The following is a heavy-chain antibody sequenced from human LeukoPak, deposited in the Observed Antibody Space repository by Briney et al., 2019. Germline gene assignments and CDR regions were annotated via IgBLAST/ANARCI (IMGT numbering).Heavy chain of an antibody. CDR2: IYPGDSDT. CDR1: GYSFTSYW. V-gene: IGHV5-51*01. Sequence: GESLKISCKGSGYSFTSYWIGWVRQMPGKGLEWMGIIYPGDSDTRYSPSFQGQVTISADKSISTAYLQWSSLKASDTAMYYCARLYDGSGSYDFPLDYWGQGTLVTVSS. J-gene: IGHJ4*02. CDR3: ARLYDGSGSYDFPLDY. D-gene: IGHD3-10*01.